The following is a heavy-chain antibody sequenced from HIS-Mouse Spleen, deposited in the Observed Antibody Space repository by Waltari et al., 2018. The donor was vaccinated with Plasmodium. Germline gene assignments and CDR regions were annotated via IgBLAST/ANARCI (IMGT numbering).Heavy chain of an antibody. CDR2: IKQDGSEK. D-gene: IGHD6-13*01. Sequence: EVQLVESGGGLAQPGGLRRRSCATSGFTFRSFWLSWVRQAPGKGLEWVANIKQDGSEKYYVDSVKGRFTISRDNAKNSLYLQMNSLRAEDTAVYYCASSWYWYFDLWGRGTLVTVSS. CDR3: ASSWYWYFDL. J-gene: IGHJ2*01. V-gene: IGHV3-7*01. CDR1: GFTFRSFW.